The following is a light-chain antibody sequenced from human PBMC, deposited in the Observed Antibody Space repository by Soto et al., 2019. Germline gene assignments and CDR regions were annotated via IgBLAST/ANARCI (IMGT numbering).Light chain of an antibody. CDR3: AAWDDSLRGAEGV. CDR1: SSNIGSNY. J-gene: IGLJ3*02. Sequence: QSVLTQPPSASGTPGQRVTISCSGSSSNIGSNYVYWYQQLPGTAPKLLIYRNNQRPSGVPDRFSGSKSGTSASLAISGLRSEDEADYYCAAWDDSLRGAEGVFGGGTKLTVL. V-gene: IGLV1-47*01. CDR2: RNN.